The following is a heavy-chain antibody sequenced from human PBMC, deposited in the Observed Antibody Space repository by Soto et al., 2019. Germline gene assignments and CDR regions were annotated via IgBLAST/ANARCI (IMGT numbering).Heavy chain of an antibody. CDR1: GGSFSGYY. D-gene: IGHD3-10*01. V-gene: IGHV4-34*01. CDR3: ARGYGSGVFDY. Sequence: SETLSLTCAVYGGSFSGYYWNWIRQPPGKGLEWIGEINHSGSTNYNPSLKSRVTISVDTSKNQFSLKLSSVTAADTAVYYCARGYGSGVFDYWGQGTLVTVSS. CDR2: INHSGST. J-gene: IGHJ4*02.